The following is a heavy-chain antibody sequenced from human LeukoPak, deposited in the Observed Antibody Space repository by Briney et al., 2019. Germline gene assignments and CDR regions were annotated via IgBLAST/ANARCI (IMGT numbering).Heavy chain of an antibody. Sequence: ASETLSLTCAVSGDYISSSSYYLSWIRQPAGKKLEWIGRIYTSGSTNYNPSLKSRVTMSVDTSKNQFSLKLSSVTAADTAVYYCARDRFGSGSYPDYFDYWGQGTLVIVSS. CDR3: ARDRFGSGSYPDYFDY. V-gene: IGHV4-61*02. J-gene: IGHJ4*02. CDR1: GDYISSSSYY. CDR2: IYTSGST. D-gene: IGHD3-10*01.